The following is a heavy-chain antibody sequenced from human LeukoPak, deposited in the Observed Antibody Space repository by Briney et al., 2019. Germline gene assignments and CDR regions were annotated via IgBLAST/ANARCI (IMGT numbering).Heavy chain of an antibody. J-gene: IGHJ4*03. CDR2: ASSDGSDK. CDR1: GFTFIDYT. V-gene: IGHV3-30*04. CDR3: ARAHSASWYAAY. Sequence: GRSLRLSCTTSGFTFIDYTMPWVRQAPGEGPEWVALASSDGSDKQYAASVKGRFTISRDDSKNTLYLEMNTLKDEDTAAYYCARAHSASWYAAYWGHGTRVTVSS. D-gene: IGHD2-2*01.